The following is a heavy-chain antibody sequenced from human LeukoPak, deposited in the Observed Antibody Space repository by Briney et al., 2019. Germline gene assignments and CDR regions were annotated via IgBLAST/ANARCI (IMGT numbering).Heavy chain of an antibody. Sequence: SETLSLTCAVSGGSISSGGYSWSWIRQPPGKGLEWIGYIYHSGSTYYNPSLKSRVTISVDRSKNQFSLKLSSVTAADTAVYYCARGRYYYDSSGYYTPENYGMDVWGQGITVTVSS. D-gene: IGHD3-22*01. CDR1: GGSISSGGYS. V-gene: IGHV4-30-2*01. J-gene: IGHJ6*02. CDR2: IYHSGST. CDR3: ARGRYYYDSSGYYTPENYGMDV.